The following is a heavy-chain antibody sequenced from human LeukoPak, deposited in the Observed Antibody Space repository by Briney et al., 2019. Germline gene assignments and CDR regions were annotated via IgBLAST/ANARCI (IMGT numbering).Heavy chain of an antibody. CDR3: ARSYGSGSYFDY. CDR1: GGSISSYY. Sequence: SETLSLTCTVSGGSISSYYWSWIRQPAGKGLEWIGRIYISGSTNYNPSLRSRVTISVDTSKNQCSLKLSSVTAADTAVYYCARSYGSGSYFDYWGQGTLVTVSS. J-gene: IGHJ4*02. CDR2: IYISGST. V-gene: IGHV4-4*07. D-gene: IGHD3-10*01.